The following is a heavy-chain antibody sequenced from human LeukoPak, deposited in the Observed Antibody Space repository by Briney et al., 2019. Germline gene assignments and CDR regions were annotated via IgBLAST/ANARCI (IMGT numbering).Heavy chain of an antibody. J-gene: IGHJ4*02. V-gene: IGHV3-21*01. CDR2: ISSSSSYI. CDR3: ARDHDYGDYAISYYFDY. CDR1: GFTFSSYS. Sequence: GGSLRLSCAASGFTFSSYSMNWVRQAPGKGLEWVSSISSSSSYIYYADSVKGRFTISRDNSKNTLYLQMNSLRAEDTAVYYCARDHDYGDYAISYYFDYWGQGTLVTVSS. D-gene: IGHD4-17*01.